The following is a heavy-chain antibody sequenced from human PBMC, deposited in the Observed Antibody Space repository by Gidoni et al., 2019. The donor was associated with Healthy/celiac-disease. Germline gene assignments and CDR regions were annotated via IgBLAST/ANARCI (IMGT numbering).Heavy chain of an antibody. V-gene: IGHV3-30-3*01. CDR2: ISYDGSNK. Sequence: QVQLVESGGGVVQPGRSMRLSWAASGFAVGSYAMHWVRQAPGKGLEWVAVISYDGSNKYYAGSVKGRFTISRDNSKNTLYLQMNSLRAEDTAVYYCARGQRDYGDYGACDYWGQGTLVTVSS. CDR1: GFAVGSYA. CDR3: ARGQRDYGDYGACDY. D-gene: IGHD4-17*01. J-gene: IGHJ4*02.